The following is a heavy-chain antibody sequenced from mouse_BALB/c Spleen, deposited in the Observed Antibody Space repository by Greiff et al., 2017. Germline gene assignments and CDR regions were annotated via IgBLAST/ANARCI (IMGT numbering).Heavy chain of an antibody. CDR3: AREYYRYDLYYFDY. CDR1: GYAFSSSW. CDR2: IYPGDGDT. D-gene: IGHD2-14*01. Sequence: QVQLQQSGPELVKPGASVKISCKASGYAFSSSWMNWVKQRPGQGLEWIGRIYPGDGDTNYNGKFKGKATLTADKSSSTAYMQLSSLTSVDSAVYFCAREYYRYDLYYFDYWGQGTTLTVSS. J-gene: IGHJ2*01. V-gene: IGHV1-82*01.